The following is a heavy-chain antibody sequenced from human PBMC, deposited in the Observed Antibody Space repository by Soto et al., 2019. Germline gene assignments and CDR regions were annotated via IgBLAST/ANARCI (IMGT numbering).Heavy chain of an antibody. V-gene: IGHV4-31*03. CDR1: GGSISSGGYY. CDR2: IYYSGST. D-gene: IGHD2-2*03. J-gene: IGHJ4*02. Sequence: QVQLQESGPGLVKPSQTLSLTCTVSGGSISSGGYYWSWIRQHPGKGLEWIGYIYYSGSTYYNPSLKSRVTXSXXXSXHQCSLKLSSVTAADTAVYYCARTGERWILGYYFDYWGQGTLVTVSS. CDR3: ARTGERWILGYYFDY.